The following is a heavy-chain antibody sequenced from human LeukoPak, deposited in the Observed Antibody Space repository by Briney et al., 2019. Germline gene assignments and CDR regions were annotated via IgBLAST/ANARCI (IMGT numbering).Heavy chain of an antibody. CDR2: IRYDGSNK. J-gene: IGHJ6*04. V-gene: IGHV3-30*02. CDR3: AKRGRVYDFWSGPMDV. Sequence: GGSLRLSCAASGFTFSSYGMHWVRQAPGKGLEWVAFIRYDGSNKYYADSVKGRFTISRDNSKNTLYLQMNSLRAEDTAVYYCAKRGRVYDFWSGPMDVWGKETTVTVSS. CDR1: GFTFSSYG. D-gene: IGHD3-3*01.